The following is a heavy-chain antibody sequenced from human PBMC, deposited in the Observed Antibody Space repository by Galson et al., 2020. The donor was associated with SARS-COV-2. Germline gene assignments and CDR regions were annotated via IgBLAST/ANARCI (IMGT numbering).Heavy chain of an antibody. CDR1: GYPFTRYS. Sequence: ASVPVSCKPCGYPFTRYSIHWVRQAPGQRTAGMGWINNVHGNPKYSQRFQDRVTITREKSANTAYMELSSLRSEDTAVYYCARRVIFGVVCDYWGKGTMVTVSS. D-gene: IGHD3-3*01. V-gene: IGHV1-3*04. J-gene: IGHJ4*02. CDR3: ARRVIFGVVCDY. CDR2: INNVHGNP.